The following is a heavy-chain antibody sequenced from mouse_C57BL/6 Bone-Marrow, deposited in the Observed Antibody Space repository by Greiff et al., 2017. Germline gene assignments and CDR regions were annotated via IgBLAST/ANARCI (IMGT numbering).Heavy chain of an antibody. CDR1: GYTFTDYE. D-gene: IGHD1-1*01. J-gene: IGHJ3*01. CDR3: ARSAGYYYGSGYGFAY. Sequence: QVHVKQSGAELVRPGASVTLSCKASGYTFTDYEMHWVKQTPVHGLEWIGAIDPETGGTAYNQKFKGKARLTADKSSSTAYMELRSLTSEDSAVYYCARSAGYYYGSGYGFAYWGQGTLVTVSA. CDR2: IDPETGGT. V-gene: IGHV1-15*01.